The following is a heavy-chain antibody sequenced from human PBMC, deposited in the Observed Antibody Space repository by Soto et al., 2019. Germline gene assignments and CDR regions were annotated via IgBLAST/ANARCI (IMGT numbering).Heavy chain of an antibody. D-gene: IGHD4-17*01. CDR1: GGSISSSSYY. Sequence: SETLSLTCTVSGGSISSSSYYWGWIRQPPGKGLEWIGYIYYSGSTNYNPSLKSRVTISVDTSKNQFSLKLSSVTAADTAVYYCARRYGDASDYWGQGTLVTVSS. CDR3: ARRYGDASDY. V-gene: IGHV4-61*05. CDR2: IYYSGST. J-gene: IGHJ4*02.